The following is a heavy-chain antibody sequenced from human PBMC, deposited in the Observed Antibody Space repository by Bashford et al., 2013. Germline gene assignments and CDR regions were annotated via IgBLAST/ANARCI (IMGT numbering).Heavy chain of an antibody. CDR2: IYTSGRT. V-gene: IGHV4-61*02. J-gene: IGHJ3*02. CDR3: TRDGEKGYGGDAFDM. CDR1: GGSISSGSYY. D-gene: IGHD3-10*01. Sequence: SETLSLTCTVSGGSISSGSYYWSWIRQPAGKGLEWIGRIYTSGRTDYNPSLKSRVTISLDTTKNHFSLKLISVTAADTALYYCTRDGEKGYGGDAFDMWGQGTMVTVSS.